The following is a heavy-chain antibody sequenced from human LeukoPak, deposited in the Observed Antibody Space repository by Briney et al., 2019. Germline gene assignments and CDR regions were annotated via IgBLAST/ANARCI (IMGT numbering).Heavy chain of an antibody. V-gene: IGHV3-23*01. CDR2: ISGSGGST. D-gene: IGHD1-26*01. J-gene: IGHJ4*02. CDR1: GFTPSSYA. CDR3: AKDTEWELYFDF. Sequence: GGSRRLSCVASGFTPSSYAMSWVRQAPGEGLGWVSAISGSGGSTYYADSVKGRITISRDNSKNTLYLQMNSLGAEDTAVYCCAKDTEWELYFDFWGQGTLVTVSS.